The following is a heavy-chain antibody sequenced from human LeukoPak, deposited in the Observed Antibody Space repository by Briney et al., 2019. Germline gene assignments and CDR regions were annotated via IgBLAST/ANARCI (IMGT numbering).Heavy chain of an antibody. CDR2: INHSGST. CDR1: GGSFSGYY. V-gene: IGHV4-34*01. J-gene: IGHJ4*02. Sequence: SETLSLTCAVYGGSFSGYYWSWIRQPPGKGLEWNGEINHSGSTNYNPSLKSRVTISVDTSKNQFSLKLSSVTAADTAVYYCARGTGVYDFWSGYLKGYFDYWGQGTLVTVSS. D-gene: IGHD3-3*01. CDR3: ARGTGVYDFWSGYLKGYFDY.